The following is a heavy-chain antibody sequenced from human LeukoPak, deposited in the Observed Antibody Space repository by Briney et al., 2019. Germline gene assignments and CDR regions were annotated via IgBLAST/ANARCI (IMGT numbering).Heavy chain of an antibody. Sequence: PGGSLRLPCAASGFTFSSYAMSWVRQAPRKGLDWVSAISGSGGSTYYADSVKGRFTISRDNSKNTLYLQMNSLRAEDTAVYYCAKVQLSDYSNYVDYWGQGTLVTVSS. CDR2: ISGSGGST. CDR1: GFTFSSYA. J-gene: IGHJ4*02. V-gene: IGHV3-23*01. D-gene: IGHD4-11*01. CDR3: AKVQLSDYSNYVDY.